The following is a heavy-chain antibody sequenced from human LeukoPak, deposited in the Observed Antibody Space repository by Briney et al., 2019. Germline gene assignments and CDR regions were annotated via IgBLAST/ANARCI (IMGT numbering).Heavy chain of an antibody. J-gene: IGHJ3*02. CDR2: IYYSGST. CDR1: GGSISSYY. D-gene: IGHD6-13*01. Sequence: PSETPSLTCTVSGGSISSYYWSWIRQPPGKGLEWIGYIYYSGSTNYNPSLKSRVTISVDTSKNQFSLKLSSVTAADTAVYYCAREGSSSWYDAFDIWGQGTMVTVSS. V-gene: IGHV4-59*01. CDR3: AREGSSSWYDAFDI.